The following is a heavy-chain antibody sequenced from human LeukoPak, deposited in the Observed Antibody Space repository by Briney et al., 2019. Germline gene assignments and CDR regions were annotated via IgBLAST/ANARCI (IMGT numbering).Heavy chain of an antibody. V-gene: IGHV4-4*07. Sequence: SETLSLTCTVSDGSISSYYWSWIRQPAGKGLEWIGRIYTSGSTNYNPSLKSRVTMSVDTSKNQFSLKLSSVTAADTAVYYCARDSNWNDWVWFDPWGQGTLVTVSS. CDR2: IYTSGST. D-gene: IGHD1-1*01. CDR1: DGSISSYY. J-gene: IGHJ5*02. CDR3: ARDSNWNDWVWFDP.